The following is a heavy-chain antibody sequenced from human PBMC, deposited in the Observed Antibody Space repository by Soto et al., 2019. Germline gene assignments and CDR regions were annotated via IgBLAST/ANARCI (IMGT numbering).Heavy chain of an antibody. CDR3: ARSHYDFWSGYYGYYYYGMDV. Sequence: PSETLSLTCAVSGGSISSSNWWSWVRQPPGKGLEWIGEIYHSGSTNYNPSLKSRVTISVDKSKNQFSLKLSSVTAADTAVYYCARSHYDFWSGYYGYYYYGMDVWGQGTTVTVSS. CDR2: IYHSGST. V-gene: IGHV4-4*02. J-gene: IGHJ6*02. CDR1: GGSISSSNW. D-gene: IGHD3-3*01.